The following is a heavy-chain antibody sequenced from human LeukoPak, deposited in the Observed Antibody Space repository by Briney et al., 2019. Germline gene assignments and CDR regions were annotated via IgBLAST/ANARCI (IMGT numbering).Heavy chain of an antibody. V-gene: IGHV3-23*01. CDR3: AKMVREFYTISYYFDY. J-gene: IGHJ4*02. D-gene: IGHD2-8*01. CDR2: ISGSGAGT. CDR1: GFTFSGYA. Sequence: PGGSLRLSCAASGFTFSGYAMNWVRQAPGKGLEWVSGISGSGAGTYYADPVKGRFTISRDNSKNTLYLQMNSLRADDMAVYYCAKMVREFYTISYYFDYWGQGTLVTVSS.